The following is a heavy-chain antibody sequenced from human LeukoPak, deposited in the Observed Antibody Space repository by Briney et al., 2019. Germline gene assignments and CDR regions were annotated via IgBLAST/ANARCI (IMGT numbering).Heavy chain of an antibody. CDR3: AKDSRKYCGGDCYNWFDP. CDR1: GFSFNNYR. Sequence: GGSLRLSCVASGFSFNNYRMTWVRQAPGKGLEWVANIKQDGSEKQYVDSVKGRFAISRDNAKKSLYLQINTLRAEDTAVYYCAKDSRKYCGGDCYNWFDPWGQGSLVTVSS. D-gene: IGHD2-21*02. J-gene: IGHJ5*02. CDR2: IKQDGSEK. V-gene: IGHV3-7*03.